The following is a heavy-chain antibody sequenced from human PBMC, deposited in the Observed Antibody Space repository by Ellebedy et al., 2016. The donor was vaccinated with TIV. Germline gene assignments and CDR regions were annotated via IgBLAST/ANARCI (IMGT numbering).Heavy chain of an antibody. J-gene: IGHJ4*02. D-gene: IGHD4-17*01. CDR3: AIDLDYGDYFDY. Sequence: PGGSLRLSCTASGFTFGIYAMHWVRQAPGKGLEWVSVITESGTTTKYADSVQGRFAISRDNSKSTLYLEMDSLTAEDTATYYCAIDLDYGDYFDYWGQGSLVSVSS. CDR2: ITESGTTT. V-gene: IGHV3-23*01. CDR1: GFTFGIYA.